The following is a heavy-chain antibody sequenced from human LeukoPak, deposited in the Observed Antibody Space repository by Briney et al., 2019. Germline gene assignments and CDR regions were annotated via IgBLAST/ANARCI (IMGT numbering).Heavy chain of an antibody. D-gene: IGHD2-15*01. CDR1: GYTFTSYY. CDR3: ARWGCSGGSCYGYFDY. J-gene: IGHJ4*02. CDR2: INPSGGST. V-gene: IGHV1-46*01. Sequence: ASVKVSCKASGYTFTSYYMHWVRQAPGQGLEWMGIINPSGGSTSYAQKFQGRVTMTRDTSTSTVYMGLSSLRSEDTAVYYCARWGCSGGSCYGYFDYWGQGTLVTVSS.